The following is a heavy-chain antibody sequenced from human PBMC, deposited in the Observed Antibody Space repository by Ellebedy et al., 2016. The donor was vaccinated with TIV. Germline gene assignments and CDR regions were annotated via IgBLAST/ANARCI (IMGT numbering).Heavy chain of an antibody. CDR1: GFTFSNYA. CDR2: IGPWTDYT. J-gene: IGHJ4*02. Sequence: GESLKISCAASGFTFSNYAMAWVRQAPGRGLEWVSAIGPWTDYTFYANSVKGRFTFSRDNSKNTLYLQMNSLRAEDTAIYYCAKDRYSGSGSYTWGVFDYWGQGTLVTVSS. D-gene: IGHD3-10*01. V-gene: IGHV3-23*01. CDR3: AKDRYSGSGSYTWGVFDY.